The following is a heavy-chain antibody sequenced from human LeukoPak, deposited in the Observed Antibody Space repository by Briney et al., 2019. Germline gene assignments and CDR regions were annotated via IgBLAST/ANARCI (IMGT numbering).Heavy chain of an antibody. J-gene: IGHJ4*02. CDR1: GYSISSGYY. CDR3: ARGAYGDYHFDC. CDR2: IYHSGST. V-gene: IGHV4-38-2*02. Sequence: SETLSLTCTISGYSISSGYYWGWIRQPPGKGLEWIGSIYHSGSTYYNPSLKSRVTISVDTSKNQFSLKLSSVTAADTAVYYCARGAYGDYHFDCWGQGTLVTVSS. D-gene: IGHD4-17*01.